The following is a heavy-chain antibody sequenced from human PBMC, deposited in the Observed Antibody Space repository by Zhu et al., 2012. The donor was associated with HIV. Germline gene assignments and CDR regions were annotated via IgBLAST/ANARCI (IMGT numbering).Heavy chain of an antibody. Sequence: QVQLQESGPGLVKPSETLSLTCTVSGGSISTYYWSWIRQPPGKGLEWIGYIYTSGSTNYNPSLKSRVTISVDTSKNQFSLKLSSVTAADTAVYYCARVQWTTGLGYFYYGMDVWGQGTTVTVSS. CDR1: GGSISTYY. D-gene: IGHD1-26*01. J-gene: IGHJ6*02. CDR2: IYTSGST. V-gene: IGHV4-4*09. CDR3: ARVQWTTGLGYFYYGMDV.